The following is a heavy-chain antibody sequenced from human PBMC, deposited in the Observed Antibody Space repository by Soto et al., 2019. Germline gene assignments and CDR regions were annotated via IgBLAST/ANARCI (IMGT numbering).Heavy chain of an antibody. D-gene: IGHD5-18*01. V-gene: IGHV4-31*03. CDR1: GGSISSAAYY. Sequence: QVQLQESGPGLVKPSQTLSLSCTVSGGSISSAAYYWSWIRQHTGKGLEWIGYISHSGSTYYTPSLKSRVIISADTSKNQFSLNLTSVTAADTAVYYCAREYTYGSNFFDCWGQGALVTVSS. CDR2: ISHSGST. J-gene: IGHJ4*02. CDR3: AREYTYGSNFFDC.